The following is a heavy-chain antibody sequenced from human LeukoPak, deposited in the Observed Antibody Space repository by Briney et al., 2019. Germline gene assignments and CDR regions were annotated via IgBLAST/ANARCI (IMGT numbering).Heavy chain of an antibody. Sequence: ASVKVSCKASGYTFTGYYMHWVRQAPGQGLEWMGWINPNSGGTNYAQKFQGRVTMTRDTSISTAYMELSRLRSDDTAVYYCARDAKILTGYYQNYYGMDVWGQGTTVTVSS. D-gene: IGHD3-9*01. CDR2: INPNSGGT. J-gene: IGHJ6*02. V-gene: IGHV1-2*02. CDR3: ARDAKILTGYYQNYYGMDV. CDR1: GYTFTGYY.